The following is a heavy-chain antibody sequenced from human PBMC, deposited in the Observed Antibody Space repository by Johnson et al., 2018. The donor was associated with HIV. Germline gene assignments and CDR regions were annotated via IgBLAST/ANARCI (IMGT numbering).Heavy chain of an antibody. Sequence: QVQLVESGGGVVRPGGSLRLSCAASGFTFDNYGMSWVRQAPGKGLEWVAVISYDGSTEYFAYSVKGRFTISRDNSKNTLYLQMNSLRAEDTALYYCARELWELNAFDIWGQGTMVIVSS. CDR3: ARELWELNAFDI. D-gene: IGHD1-26*01. V-gene: IGHV3-30*03. CDR2: ISYDGSTE. J-gene: IGHJ3*02. CDR1: GFTFDNYG.